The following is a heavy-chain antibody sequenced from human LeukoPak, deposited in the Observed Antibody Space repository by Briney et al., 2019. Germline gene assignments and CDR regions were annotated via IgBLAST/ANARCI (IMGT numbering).Heavy chain of an antibody. Sequence: ASVKVSCKASGYTFTGYYIHWVRQAPGQGLEWMGWINPNSGGTNYAQNFQGRLTMTRDTSISTAYMDLSRLTSDDTAVYYCARFKSALPRDAFDIWGQGTMVTVSS. CDR2: INPNSGGT. CDR3: ARFKSALPRDAFDI. CDR1: GYTFTGYY. V-gene: IGHV1-2*02. J-gene: IGHJ3*02.